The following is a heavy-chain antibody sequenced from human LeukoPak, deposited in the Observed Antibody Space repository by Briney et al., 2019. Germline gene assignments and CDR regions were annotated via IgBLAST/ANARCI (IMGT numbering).Heavy chain of an antibody. CDR2: IKKDGSEK. V-gene: IGHV3-7*01. Sequence: PGGSLRLSCAASGFTFSGYWMSWVRQAPGKGLEWVANIKKDGSEKFYLESVKGRFTISRDNVRNSLFLQMNSLRAEDTAVYYCAELGITMIGGVWGKGTTVTISS. CDR3: AELGITMIGGV. J-gene: IGHJ6*04. CDR1: GFTFSGYW. D-gene: IGHD3-10*02.